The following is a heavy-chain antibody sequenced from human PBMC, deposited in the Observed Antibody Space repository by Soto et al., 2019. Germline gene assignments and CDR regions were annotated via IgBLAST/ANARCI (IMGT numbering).Heavy chain of an antibody. Sequence: HPGGSLRLSCAASGFTFSSYAMSWVRQAPGKGLEWVSAISGSGGSTYYADSVKGRFTISRDNSKNTLYLQMNSLRAEDTAVYYCAKDGPWDGVVINGMDVWGQGTTVTVSS. J-gene: IGHJ6*02. V-gene: IGHV3-23*01. D-gene: IGHD3-3*01. CDR2: ISGSGGST. CDR1: GFTFSSYA. CDR3: AKDGPWDGVVINGMDV.